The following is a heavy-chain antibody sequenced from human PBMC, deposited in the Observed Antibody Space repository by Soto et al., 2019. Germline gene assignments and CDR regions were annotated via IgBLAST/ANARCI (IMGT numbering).Heavy chain of an antibody. Sequence: GGSLRLSCAASGFTVSSNYMSWVRQAPGKGLEWVSVIFGGGSTYYADSVRGRFTISRDNSKNTLYLQMNSLRAEDTAVYYCARSQAYSSLDYWGQGTLVTVSS. V-gene: IGHV3-66*01. CDR3: ARSQAYSSLDY. CDR2: IFGGGST. J-gene: IGHJ4*02. D-gene: IGHD2-21*01. CDR1: GFTVSSNY.